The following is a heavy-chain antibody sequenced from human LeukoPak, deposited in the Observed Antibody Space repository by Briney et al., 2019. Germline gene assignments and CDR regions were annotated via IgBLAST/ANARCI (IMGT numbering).Heavy chain of an antibody. V-gene: IGHV3-23*01. CDR1: GFTLSSYA. CDR2: ISGSGGST. CDR3: AKDPGVVPAGPFDY. Sequence: GGSLRLSCAASGFTLSSYAMSWVRQAPGKGLEWVSAISGSGGSTYYADSVKGRFTISRDNSKNTLYLQMNSLRAEDTAVYYCAKDPGVVPAGPFDYRGQRTLVTVSS. J-gene: IGHJ4*02. D-gene: IGHD2-2*01.